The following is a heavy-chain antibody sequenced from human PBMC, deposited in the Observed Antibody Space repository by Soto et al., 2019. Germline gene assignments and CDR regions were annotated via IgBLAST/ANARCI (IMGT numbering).Heavy chain of an antibody. CDR2: INQSGFT. J-gene: IGHJ4*02. D-gene: IGHD6-13*01. CDR1: GVSFSGYY. CDR3: ARFPFDRSSWTNPRYFDY. V-gene: IGHV4-34*01. Sequence: QVQLQQWGAGLLKPAATLSLTCAVYGVSFSGYYWTWIRQPPGKGLEWIGEINQSGFTNYNPSLESRVTMSVDTSKNQFSLRLSSVTAADTAVYYCARFPFDRSSWTNPRYFDYWGQGTLVTVSS.